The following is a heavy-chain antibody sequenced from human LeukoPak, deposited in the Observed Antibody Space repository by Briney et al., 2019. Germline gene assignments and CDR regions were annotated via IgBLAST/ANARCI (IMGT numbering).Heavy chain of an antibody. CDR3: AGSSTYYYDSSGYYDFDY. J-gene: IGHJ4*02. Sequence: ASVKVSCKASGYTFTGYYMHWVRQAPGQGLEWMGRINPNSGGTNYAQKFQGRVTMTRDTSISTAYMELSRLRSDDTAVYYCAGSSTYYYDSSGYYDFDYWGQGTLVTVSS. CDR2: INPNSGGT. CDR1: GYTFTGYY. V-gene: IGHV1-2*06. D-gene: IGHD3-22*01.